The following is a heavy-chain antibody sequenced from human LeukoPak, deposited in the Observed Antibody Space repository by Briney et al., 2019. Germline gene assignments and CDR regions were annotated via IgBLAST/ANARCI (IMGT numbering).Heavy chain of an antibody. CDR1: GYTFTGYY. CDR2: INPNSGGT. Sequence: GASVKVSCKASGYTFTGYYMHWVRQAPGQGLEWMGWINPNSGGTNYAQKFQGRVTMTRDTSISTAYMELSRLRSDDTAVYYCARDRGTPPHNWFDPWGQGTLVTVSS. J-gene: IGHJ5*02. D-gene: IGHD1-26*01. V-gene: IGHV1-2*02. CDR3: ARDRGTPPHNWFDP.